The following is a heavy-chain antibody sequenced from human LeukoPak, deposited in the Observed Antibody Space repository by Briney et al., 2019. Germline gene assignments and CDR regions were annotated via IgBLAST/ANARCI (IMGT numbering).Heavy chain of an antibody. CDR3: ARVRKDTAMVFDY. D-gene: IGHD5-18*01. V-gene: IGHV1-69*06. CDR2: IIPIFGTA. Sequence: SVKVSCKASGGTFSSYAISWVRQAPGQGLEWMGGIIPIFGTADYAQKFQGRVTITADKSTSTAYMELSSLRSEDTAVYYCARVRKDTAMVFDYWGQGTLVTVSS. CDR1: GGTFSSYA. J-gene: IGHJ4*02.